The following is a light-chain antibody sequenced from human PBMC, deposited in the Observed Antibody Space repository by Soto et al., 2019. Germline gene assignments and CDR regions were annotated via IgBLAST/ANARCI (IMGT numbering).Light chain of an antibody. CDR3: QQSFGIRQT. Sequence: DTQKKKSPSSMSASVGDRVTITCRASQSISTDLNWYEQKPGKAAKLLIYAASTLQSGVPSRFSGSGSGTDFTLTISSLQPGDFATYYCQQSFGIRQTFGQGTKV. CDR2: AAS. J-gene: IGKJ1*01. CDR1: QSISTD. V-gene: IGKV1-39*01.